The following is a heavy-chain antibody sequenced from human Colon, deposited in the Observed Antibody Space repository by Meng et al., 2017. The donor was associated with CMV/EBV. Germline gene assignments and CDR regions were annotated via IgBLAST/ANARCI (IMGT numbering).Heavy chain of an antibody. CDR3: ARELARGGY. CDR2: ISPYNGNT. J-gene: IGHJ4*02. V-gene: IGHV1-18*01. CDR1: GYIFTIFG. Sequence: VKLVQSGVGVKKPVSSVKFSCNTSGYIFTIFGISWVRQATGQGLEWMAYISPYNGNTNYAQRFQGRVALTTDTSTSTVYMELGSLTSDDTAMYYCARELARGGYWGQGTLVTVSS.